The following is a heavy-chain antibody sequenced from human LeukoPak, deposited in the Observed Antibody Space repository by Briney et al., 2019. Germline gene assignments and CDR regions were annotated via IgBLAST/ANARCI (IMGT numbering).Heavy chain of an antibody. J-gene: IGHJ4*02. Sequence: GGSLRLSCAASKFTFNNYAMHWVRQAPGKGLEWVSIISSDGSNKHYADSVKGRFAISRDNSNNTLYLQMNSLRAEDTAVYYCAKPARTDYADYWGQGTLVTVSS. CDR1: KFTFNNYA. D-gene: IGHD1-14*01. CDR2: ISSDGSNK. CDR3: AKPARTDYADY. V-gene: IGHV3-30*09.